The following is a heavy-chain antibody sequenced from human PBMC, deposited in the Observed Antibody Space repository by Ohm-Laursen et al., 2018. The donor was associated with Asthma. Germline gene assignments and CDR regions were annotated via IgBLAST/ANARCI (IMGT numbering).Heavy chain of an antibody. CDR3: ARARYTSSWYNPDWFDP. CDR1: GGSISNYY. D-gene: IGHD6-13*01. Sequence: SETLSLTCSVSGGSISNYYWGWIRQPPGKGLEWIGYIYSTGSTNYNPSLESRVTISIDTSTNQFSLKLSSVTAADTAVYYCARARYTSSWYNPDWFDPWGQGTLVTVSS. CDR2: IYSTGST. J-gene: IGHJ5*02. V-gene: IGHV4-59*01.